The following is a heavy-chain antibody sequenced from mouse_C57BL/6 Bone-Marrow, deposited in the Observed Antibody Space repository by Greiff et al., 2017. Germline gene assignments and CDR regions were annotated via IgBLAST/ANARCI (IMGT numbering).Heavy chain of an antibody. CDR3: TARGTTVVGTVGY. Sequence: EVQLQQSGAELVRPGASVKLSCTASGFNFTDDYMHWVKQRPEQGLEWIGWIDPENGDTEYASKFQGKATLTADTASNTAYLQLSSLTTEDTAVFYGTARGTTVVGTVGYWGQGTTLTVSS. V-gene: IGHV14-4*01. CDR2: IDPENGDT. D-gene: IGHD1-1*01. J-gene: IGHJ2*01. CDR1: GFNFTDDY.